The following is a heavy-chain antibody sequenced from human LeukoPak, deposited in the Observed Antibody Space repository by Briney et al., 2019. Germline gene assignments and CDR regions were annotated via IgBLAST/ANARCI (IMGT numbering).Heavy chain of an antibody. D-gene: IGHD3-3*01. CDR3: ARGDLDHYYDFWSGYYTPFDY. CDR2: ISSSSSYI. Sequence: GGSLRLSCAASGFTFSSYSMNWVRQAPGKGLEWVSSISSSSSYIYYADSVKGRFTISRDNAKNSLYLQMNSLRAEDTAVYYCARGDLDHYYDFWSGYYTPFDYWGQGTLVTVSS. V-gene: IGHV3-21*01. J-gene: IGHJ4*02. CDR1: GFTFSSYS.